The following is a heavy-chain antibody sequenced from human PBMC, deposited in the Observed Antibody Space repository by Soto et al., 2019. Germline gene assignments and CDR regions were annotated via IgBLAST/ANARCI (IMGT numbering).Heavy chain of an antibody. Sequence: QVQLQESGPGLVKPSETLSLTCTVSGGSISSYYWSWIRQPPGKGLEWIGYIYYSGSTNYNPSLKSRVTSSLDTSKNLCSLQLSPATAADWALYDCAWQPVGSGNWFDPWGQGTLVRVSS. CDR3: AWQPVGSGNWFDP. CDR2: IYYSGST. J-gene: IGHJ5*02. CDR1: GGSISSYY. V-gene: IGHV4-59*08. D-gene: IGHD3-10*01.